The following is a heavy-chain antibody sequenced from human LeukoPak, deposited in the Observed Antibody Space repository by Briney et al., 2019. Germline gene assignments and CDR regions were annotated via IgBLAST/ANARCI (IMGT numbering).Heavy chain of an antibody. CDR3: ARDSGRIAEYEGAFDI. V-gene: IGHV1-69*13. J-gene: IGHJ3*02. CDR1: GGTFSSYA. CDR2: IIPIFGTA. D-gene: IGHD6-13*01. Sequence: SVKVFCKASGGTFSSYAISWVRQAPGQGLEWMGGIIPIFGTANYAQKFQGRVTITADESTSTAYMELSSPRSEDTAVYYCARDSGRIAEYEGAFDIWGQGTMVTVSS.